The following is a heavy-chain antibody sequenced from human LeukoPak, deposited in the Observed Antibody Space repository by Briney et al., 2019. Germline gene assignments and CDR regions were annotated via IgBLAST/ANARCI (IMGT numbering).Heavy chain of an antibody. D-gene: IGHD3-22*01. CDR3: ASDGTPTYYYASSGHDARGWFDP. J-gene: IGHJ5*02. Sequence: SETLSLTCTVSGGSISSYYWSWIRQPPGKGLEWIGYIYYSGSTNYNPSLQSRVTISVDTSKNQFSLKLSSVTAADTAVYYCASDGTPTYYYASSGHDARGWFDPWGQGTLVTVSS. CDR1: GGSISSYY. CDR2: IYYSGST. V-gene: IGHV4-59*01.